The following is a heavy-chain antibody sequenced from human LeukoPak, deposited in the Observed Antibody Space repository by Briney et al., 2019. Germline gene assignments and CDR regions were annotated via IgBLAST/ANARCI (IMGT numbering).Heavy chain of an antibody. CDR2: ISSSSSYI. D-gene: IGHD3-22*01. CDR1: GFTFSSYS. V-gene: IGHV3-21*01. J-gene: IGHJ4*02. CDR3: ARSSSAHWDY. Sequence: GGSLRLSCAASGFTFSSYSMNWVSQAPGKGLEWVSSISSSSSYIYYADSVKGRFTISRDNAKNPLYLQMNSLRAEDTAVYYCARSSSAHWDYWGQGTLVTVSS.